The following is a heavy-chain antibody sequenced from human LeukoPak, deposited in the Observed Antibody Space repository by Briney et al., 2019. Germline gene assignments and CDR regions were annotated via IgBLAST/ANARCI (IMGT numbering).Heavy chain of an antibody. CDR2: IYYSGST. Sequence: PSETLSLACTVSGGSITSYYWTWIRQPPGKGLEWIGSIYYSGSTNYNPSLKSRVTTSVDTSKNQFSLKLSSVTAADTAVYYCARTYSSGWFKNNWFDPWGQGTLVTVSS. D-gene: IGHD6-19*01. CDR3: ARTYSSGWFKNNWFDP. V-gene: IGHV4-59*12. CDR1: GGSITSYY. J-gene: IGHJ5*02.